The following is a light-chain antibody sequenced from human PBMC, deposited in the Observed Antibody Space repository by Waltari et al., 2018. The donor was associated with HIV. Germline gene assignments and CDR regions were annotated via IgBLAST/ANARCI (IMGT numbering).Light chain of an antibody. J-gene: IGKJ4*01. CDR1: QDIRHY. Sequence: DIQMTQSPSSLSASVGDKVTITCQASQDIRHYLNWYQKKPGKAPKLLIFDASKLHTGVLSRFSGSGSGTDLTFTITSLQPEDIGTYYCQQCADLPLTFGGGTQVEIK. V-gene: IGKV1-33*01. CDR3: QQCADLPLT. CDR2: DAS.